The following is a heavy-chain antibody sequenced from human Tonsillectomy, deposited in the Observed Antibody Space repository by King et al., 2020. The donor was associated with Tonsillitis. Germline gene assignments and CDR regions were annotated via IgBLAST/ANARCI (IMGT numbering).Heavy chain of an antibody. CDR2: IKQDGSEK. V-gene: IGHV3-7*04. CDR3: ARVHCSSTSCYDGPRGPDYYGMDV. D-gene: IGHD2-2*01. CDR1: GYTFSSYW. J-gene: IGHJ6*02. Sequence: VQLVESGGGLVQPGGSLRLSCAASGYTFSSYWMSWVRQAPGKGLEWVVNIKQDGSEKYYVDSVKGRFTISRDNAKNSLYLQMKSLRAEDTAVYYCARVHCSSTSCYDGPRGPDYYGMDVWGQGTTVTVSS.